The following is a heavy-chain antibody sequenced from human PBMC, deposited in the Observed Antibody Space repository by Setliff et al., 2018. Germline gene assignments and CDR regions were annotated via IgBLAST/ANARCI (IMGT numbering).Heavy chain of an antibody. Sequence: GGSLRLSCTSSGFTFSTYWMSWVRQAPGKGLEWVANIKHDGSEKNYVDSVKGRFTISRDNAKNSLYLQMNSLRAEDTAVYYCARALNWFDPWGQGTLVTVSS. CDR3: ARALNWFDP. CDR1: GFTFSTYW. CDR2: IKHDGSEK. V-gene: IGHV3-7*01. J-gene: IGHJ5*02.